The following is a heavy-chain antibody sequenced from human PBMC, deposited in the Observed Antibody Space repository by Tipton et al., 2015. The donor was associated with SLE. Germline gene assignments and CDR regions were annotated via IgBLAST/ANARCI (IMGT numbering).Heavy chain of an antibody. J-gene: IGHJ5*02. CDR1: GGSISSGGYY. V-gene: IGHV4-31*03. D-gene: IGHD3-22*01. Sequence: TLSLTCNVSGGSISSGGYYWSWIRQHPGKGLEWIGYTDYSGSTYYNPSLKSRVTISLDMSKNQFSLRLSSVTAADTAVYYCPIYYHDSTGLHWFDPWGQGTLVTVSS. CDR2: TDYSGST. CDR3: PIYYHDSTGLHWFDP.